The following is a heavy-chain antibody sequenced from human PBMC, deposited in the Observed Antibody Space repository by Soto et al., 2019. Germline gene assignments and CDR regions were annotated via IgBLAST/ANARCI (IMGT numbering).Heavy chain of an antibody. CDR2: IYYSGST. D-gene: IGHD3-10*01. V-gene: IGHV4-31*03. J-gene: IGHJ4*02. CDR3: VTYYYGSGSYKLLDY. CDR1: GGSISSGGYY. Sequence: QVQLQESGPGLVKPSQTLSLTCTVSGGSISSGGYYWSWIRQHPGKGLEWIGYIYYSGSTYYNPSLKSRLTISVDTSKNQFSPKLSSVTAADTAVYYCVTYYYGSGSYKLLDYWGQGTLVTVSS.